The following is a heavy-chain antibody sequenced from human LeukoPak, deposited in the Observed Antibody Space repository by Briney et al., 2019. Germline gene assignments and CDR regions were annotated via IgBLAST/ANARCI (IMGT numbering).Heavy chain of an antibody. CDR3: ARGPTFLDIVPAAIGPPYYYCYMDG. V-gene: IGHV1-8*03. J-gene: IGHJ6*03. CDR1: GYTFTSYD. D-gene: IGHD2-2*01. Sequence: GASVKVSCKASGYTFTSYDINWVRQATGQGLEWMGWMNPNSGNTGYAQKFQGRVTITRNTSISTAYMELSSLRSEDMAVYYCARGPTFLDIVPAAIGPPYYYCYMDGWGKGTTVTVSS. CDR2: MNPNSGNT.